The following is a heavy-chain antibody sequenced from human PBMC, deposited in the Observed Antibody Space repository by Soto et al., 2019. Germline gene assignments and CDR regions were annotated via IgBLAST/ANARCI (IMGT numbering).Heavy chain of an antibody. CDR1: GFTFSSYG. V-gene: IGHV3-33*01. Sequence: GGSLRLSCAASGFTFSSYGMHWVRQAPGKGLEWVAVIWYDGSNKYYADSVKGRFTISRDNSKNTLYLQMNSLRAEDTAVYYCARFSVAGTVSYYWGQGTLVTVSS. J-gene: IGHJ4*02. CDR3: ARFSVAGTVSYY. CDR2: IWYDGSNK. D-gene: IGHD6-19*01.